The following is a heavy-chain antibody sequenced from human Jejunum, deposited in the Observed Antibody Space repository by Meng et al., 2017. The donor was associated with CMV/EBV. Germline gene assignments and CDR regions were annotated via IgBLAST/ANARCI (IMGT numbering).Heavy chain of an antibody. D-gene: IGHD5-18*01. CDR3: TRGGWRYSFGSFDY. CDR1: GFTFSSYA. CDR2: IGSSGRTI. Sequence: SGFTFSSYAMNWVRQAPGKGLEWVSFIGSSGRTIYFADSVKDRFTISRDNDKNSLYLQMNNLTVEDTAMYYCTRGGWRYSFGSFDYWGQGALVTVSS. J-gene: IGHJ4*02. V-gene: IGHV3-21*01.